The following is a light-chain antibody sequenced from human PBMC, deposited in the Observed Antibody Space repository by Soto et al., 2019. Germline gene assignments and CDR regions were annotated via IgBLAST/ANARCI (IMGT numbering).Light chain of an antibody. J-gene: IGLJ3*02. V-gene: IGLV2-14*01. CDR1: SSDVGGYDY. CDR2: EVS. Sequence: QSALTQPASVSGSPGQSITISCTGTSSDVGGYDYVSWYQQRPGKAPKVMIYEVSNRPSGISNRFSGSKFGNTASLTISGLQADDEADYYCSSFTSSGTWVFGGGTKVTVL. CDR3: SSFTSSGTWV.